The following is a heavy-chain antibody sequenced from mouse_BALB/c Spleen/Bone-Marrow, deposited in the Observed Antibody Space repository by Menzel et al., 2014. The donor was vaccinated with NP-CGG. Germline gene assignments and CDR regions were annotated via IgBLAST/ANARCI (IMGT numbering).Heavy chain of an antibody. V-gene: IGHV3-6*02. CDR3: ASGYYGGSFAY. CDR1: GYSITSGYY. D-gene: IGHD1-2*01. Sequence: LSLTCSVTGYSITSGYYWNWIRQFPGNKLEWMGYISYDGSSNYNPSLKNRISITRDTSKNQFFLKLSSVTTEDTASYYCASGYYGGSFAYWGQGTLVTVSA. J-gene: IGHJ3*01. CDR2: ISYDGSS.